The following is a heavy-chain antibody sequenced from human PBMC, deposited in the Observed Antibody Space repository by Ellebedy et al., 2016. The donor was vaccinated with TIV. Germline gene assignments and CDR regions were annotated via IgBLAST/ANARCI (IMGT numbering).Heavy chain of an antibody. CDR1: GGSISSYY. D-gene: IGHD2-2*01. J-gene: IGHJ6*02. Sequence: MPSETLSLTCTVSGGSISSYYWSWIRQPPGKGLEWIGYIYYSGSTNYNPSLKSRVTISVDTSKNQFSLKLSSVTAADTAVYYCARLRGGSTSSRNYGMDVWGQGTTVTVSS. CDR3: ARLRGGSTSSRNYGMDV. CDR2: IYYSGST. V-gene: IGHV4-59*12.